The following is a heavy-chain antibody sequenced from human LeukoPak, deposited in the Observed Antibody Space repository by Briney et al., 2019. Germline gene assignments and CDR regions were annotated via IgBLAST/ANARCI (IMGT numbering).Heavy chain of an antibody. D-gene: IGHD5-18*01. CDR2: IKNDGTVK. CDR3: AKGSYSKGDY. Sequence: GGSLRLSCAASGFTFSYHWMTWVRQAPGKGLEWVANIKNDGTVKNYVDSVKGRFTISRDNAKNSLYLQMNSLRAEDTGVYYCAKGSYSKGDYWGQGVLVTVSS. J-gene: IGHJ4*02. V-gene: IGHV3-7*01. CDR1: GFTFSYHW.